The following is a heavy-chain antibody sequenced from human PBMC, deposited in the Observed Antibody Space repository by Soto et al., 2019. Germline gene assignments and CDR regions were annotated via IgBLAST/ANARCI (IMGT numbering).Heavy chain of an antibody. CDR1: GYTFTSYY. V-gene: IGHV1-46*01. CDR2: INHSGGST. J-gene: IGHJ5*02. D-gene: IGHD6-13*01. Sequence: ASVKVSCKASGYTFTSYYMHWVRQAPGQGLEWMGIINHSGGSTSYAQKFQGRVTMTTDTSTSTVYMELSSLRSEDTAVYYCARVSYSGNWFVHSVAGPNWFDPWGQGTLVTVSS. CDR3: ARVSYSGNWFVHSVAGPNWFDP.